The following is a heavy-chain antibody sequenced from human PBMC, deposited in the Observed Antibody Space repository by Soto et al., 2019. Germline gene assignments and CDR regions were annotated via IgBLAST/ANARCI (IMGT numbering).Heavy chain of an antibody. CDR1: GYTSTNYA. CDR3: TSDNKGLDDY. Sequence: ASVKVSCKASGYTSTNYAVHWVRQAPGQGLQWIGWINVGNGNTKSSQKFQGRVTFSRDTSASTAYMEVSSLKSEDTAVYYCTSDNKGLDDYWGQGTLVTVSS. V-gene: IGHV1-3*01. CDR2: INVGNGNT. J-gene: IGHJ4*02.